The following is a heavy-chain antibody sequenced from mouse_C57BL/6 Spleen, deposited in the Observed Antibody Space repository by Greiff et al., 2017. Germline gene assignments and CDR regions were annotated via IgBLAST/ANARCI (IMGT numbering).Heavy chain of an antibody. CDR3: ARKGAYYSYYYAMDY. D-gene: IGHD2-12*01. CDR1: GFSLTSYG. CDR2: IWSGGST. V-gene: IGHV2-2*01. Sequence: VKLMESGPGLVQPSQSLSITCTVSGFSLTSYGVHWVRQSPGKGLEWLGVIWSGGSTDYNAAFISRLSISKDNSKSQVFFKMNSLQADDTAIYYCARKGAYYSYYYAMDYWGQGTSVTVSS. J-gene: IGHJ4*01.